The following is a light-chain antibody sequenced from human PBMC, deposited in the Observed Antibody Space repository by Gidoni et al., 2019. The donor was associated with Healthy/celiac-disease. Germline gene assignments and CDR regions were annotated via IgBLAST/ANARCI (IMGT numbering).Light chain of an antibody. CDR1: QSVLYSSNNKNY. J-gene: IGKJ1*01. CDR2: WAS. V-gene: IGKV4-1*01. CDR3: QQYYSTPWT. Sequence: DIVMTHSPDSLAVSLGERATINCKSSQSVLYSSNNKNYLAWYQQKPGQPPKLLIYWASTRETGVPERFSGSGSGTDFTLTISSLQAEDVAVYYCQQYYSTPWTFGQGTKVEIK.